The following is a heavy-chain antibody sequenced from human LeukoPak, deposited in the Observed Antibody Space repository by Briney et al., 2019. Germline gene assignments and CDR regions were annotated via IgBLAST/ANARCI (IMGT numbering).Heavy chain of an antibody. V-gene: IGHV3-23*01. J-gene: IGHJ4*02. D-gene: IGHD3-22*01. Sequence: GGSLRLSCAVSGITLSNYGMSWVRQAPGKGLEWVAGISDSGGSTNYADSVKGRFTISRDNPKDTLYLQMNSLRAEDTAVYFCARRGVVIRVILVGFHKEAFYFDSWGQGALVTVSS. CDR2: ISDSGGST. CDR1: GITLSNYG. CDR3: ARRGVVIRVILVGFHKEAFYFDS.